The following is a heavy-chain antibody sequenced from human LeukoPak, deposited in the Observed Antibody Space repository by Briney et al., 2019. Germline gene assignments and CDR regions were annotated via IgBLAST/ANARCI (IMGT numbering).Heavy chain of an antibody. J-gene: IGHJ4*02. D-gene: IGHD5-18*01. CDR2: ISAYNGNT. Sequence: ASVKVSCKASGYTFTSYGISWARLAPGQGLDGMGWISAYNGNTNYAQKLQGRVTMTTDTSTSTAYMELRSLRSDDTAVYYCARDTAMVWTPNYWGQGTLVTVSS. V-gene: IGHV1-18*01. CDR3: ARDTAMVWTPNY. CDR1: GYTFTSYG.